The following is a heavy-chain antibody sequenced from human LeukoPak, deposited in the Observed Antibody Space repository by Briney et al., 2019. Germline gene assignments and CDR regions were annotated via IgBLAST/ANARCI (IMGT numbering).Heavy chain of an antibody. CDR1: GFTFSSYW. CDR3: ARDGSSGWSYYFDY. D-gene: IGHD6-19*01. CDR2: IKQDGSEK. V-gene: IGHV3-7*01. Sequence: GALRLSCAASGFTFSSYWMSWVRQAPGKGLEWVANIKQDGSEKYYVDSVKGRFTISRDNAKNSLYLQMNSLRAEDTAVYYCARDGSSGWSYYFDYWGQGTLVAVSS. J-gene: IGHJ4*02.